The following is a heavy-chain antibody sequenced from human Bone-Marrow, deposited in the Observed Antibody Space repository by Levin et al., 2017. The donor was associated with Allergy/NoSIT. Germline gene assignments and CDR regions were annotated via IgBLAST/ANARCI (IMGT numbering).Heavy chain of an antibody. D-gene: IGHD2-15*01. CDR2: ITPMSATA. V-gene: IGHV1-69*06. J-gene: IGHJ5*02. Sequence: ASVKVSCKASGDTFNNYVFNWVRQAPGQGLEWIGGITPMSATANYARKFEGRVTITADTSTTTIYMELRSLRPEDTARYFCARESGAHWFDPWGQGTPVTVSS. CDR1: GDTFNNYV. CDR3: ARESGAHWFDP.